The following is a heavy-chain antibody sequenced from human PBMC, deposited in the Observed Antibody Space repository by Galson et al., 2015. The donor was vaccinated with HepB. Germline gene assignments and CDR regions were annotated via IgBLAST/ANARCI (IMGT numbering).Heavy chain of an antibody. V-gene: IGHV5-10-1*01. CDR3: ARTYYDILTGYYRRGAFDI. CDR2: IDPSDSYT. J-gene: IGHJ3*02. CDR1: GYSFTSYW. Sequence: QSGAEVKKPGESLRISCKGSGYSFTSYWISWVRQMPGKGLEWMGRIDPSDSYTNYSPSFQGHVTISADKSISTAYLQWSSLKASDTAMYYCARTYYDILTGYYRRGAFDIWGQGTMVTVPP. D-gene: IGHD3-9*01.